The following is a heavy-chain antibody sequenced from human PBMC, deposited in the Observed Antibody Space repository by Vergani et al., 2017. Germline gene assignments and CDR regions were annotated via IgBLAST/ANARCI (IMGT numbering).Heavy chain of an antibody. CDR3: ARGITMVRVAYFDY. J-gene: IGHJ4*02. D-gene: IGHD3-10*01. CDR2: INHSGST. CDR1: GGSFSGYY. V-gene: IGHV4-34*01. Sequence: QVRLQESGPGLVKPSETLSLTCSVYGGSFSGYYWSWIRQPPVKGLEWIGEINHSGSTNYNPSLKSRVTISVDTSKNQFCLKLSSVTAADTAVYYFARGITMVRVAYFDYWGQGTLVTVSS.